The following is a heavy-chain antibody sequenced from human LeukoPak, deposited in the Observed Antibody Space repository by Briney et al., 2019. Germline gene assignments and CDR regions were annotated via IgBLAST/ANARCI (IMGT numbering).Heavy chain of an antibody. J-gene: IGHJ5*02. Sequence: GASVKLSCRASGYTFTDYDIHWERQAPGQGHERMGWINPDNGGTNYAQKFQGRVTMTRDTSIRTVYMYLSRLRSDDTAVFYCTREARVGNWFDPWGQGNQVTVSS. CDR2: INPDNGGT. CDR1: GYTFTDYD. V-gene: IGHV1-2*02. D-gene: IGHD2-2*01. CDR3: TREARVGNWFDP.